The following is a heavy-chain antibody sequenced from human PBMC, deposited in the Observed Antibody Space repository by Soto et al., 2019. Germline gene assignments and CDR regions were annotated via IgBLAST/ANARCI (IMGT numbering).Heavy chain of an antibody. CDR3: ARTLYGDNVDY. CDR2: MNPNSGNT. CDR1: GYTFTSYD. V-gene: IGHV1-8*01. D-gene: IGHD4-17*01. J-gene: IGHJ4*02. Sequence: ASVKVSCKASGYTFTSYDINWVRQATGQGLEWKGWMNPNSGNTGYAQKFQGRVTITRNTSISTAYMELSSQRNEDTSVYYCARTLYGDNVDYWGQGTLVTVSS.